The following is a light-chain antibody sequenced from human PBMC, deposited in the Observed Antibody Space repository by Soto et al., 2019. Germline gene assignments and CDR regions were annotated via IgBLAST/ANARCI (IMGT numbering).Light chain of an antibody. CDR3: QQYKNWYS. J-gene: IGKJ2*03. CDR1: QSVTTK. V-gene: IGKV3-15*01. CDR2: GAS. Sequence: EAVMTQSPGTLSVSPGESATLSCRASQSVTTKVAWYQQKPGQAPRLLIYGASTRVTGVPARFSGRGSGTEFTLSISNLQSEDFGVYYCQQYKNWYSFGQGTKLEIK.